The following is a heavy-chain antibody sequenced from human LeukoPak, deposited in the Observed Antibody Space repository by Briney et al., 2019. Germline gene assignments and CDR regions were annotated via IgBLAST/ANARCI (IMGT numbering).Heavy chain of an antibody. V-gene: IGHV4-38-2*02. D-gene: IGHD3-9*01. J-gene: IGHJ4*01. CDR3: ARVNYAGLTAYYAYDF. CDR1: GDAITSGHY. Sequence: SETLALTCSVSGDAITSGHYWAWIRQPPGKGLEWIVSIFYSGVAYISSSLSSRVTMSVTTSTNQFSLSVTSVTAADTAVYFCARVNYAGLTAYYAYDFWGQGMLVTVSS. CDR2: IFYSGVA.